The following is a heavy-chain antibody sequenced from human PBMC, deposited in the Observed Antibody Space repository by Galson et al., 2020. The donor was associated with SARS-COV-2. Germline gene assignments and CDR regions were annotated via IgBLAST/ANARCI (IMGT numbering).Heavy chain of an antibody. CDR2: IQSGDKT. CDR3: ARVTSDSVGWYHFDY. J-gene: IGHJ4*02. V-gene: IGHV3-53*04. D-gene: IGHD6-19*01. Sequence: GGSLRLSCTASGFTVISNYMGWFRQAPGKGLEWVSFIQSGDKTYYADSVKGRFTISRHSSENTLYLQMNSLRADDTAVYFCARVTSDSVGWYHFDYWGQGTLVTVS. CDR1: GFTVISNY.